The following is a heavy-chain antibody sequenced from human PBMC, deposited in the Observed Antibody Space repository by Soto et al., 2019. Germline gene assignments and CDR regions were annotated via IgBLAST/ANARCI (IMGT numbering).Heavy chain of an antibody. CDR3: ARGTLDCGGDCNAFDI. V-gene: IGHV4-30-4*01. CDR1: GGTINSGDYF. Sequence: PSETLSLTCSVSGGTINSGDYFWSWIRQPPGKGLEWIGSIFYTGSTYYSPSLKSRASMSMDTSKNLFSLRLRSLTAADTAVYYCARGTLDCGGDCNAFDIWGQGTMVTVS. J-gene: IGHJ3*02. CDR2: IFYTGST. D-gene: IGHD2-21*02.